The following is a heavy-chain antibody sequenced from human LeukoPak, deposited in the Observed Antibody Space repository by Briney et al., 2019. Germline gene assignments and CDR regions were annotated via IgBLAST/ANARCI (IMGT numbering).Heavy chain of an antibody. D-gene: IGHD7-27*01. V-gene: IGHV4-30-4*01. Sequence: SETLSLTCTVSGGSISSGDYYWSWIRHPPGKGLEWIGYIYYSGSTYYNPSLKSRVTISVDTSKNQFSLRLSSVTAADTAVYYCARAPLGNNFDYWGQGALVTVSP. CDR3: ARAPLGNNFDY. J-gene: IGHJ4*02. CDR1: GGSISSGDYY. CDR2: IYYSGST.